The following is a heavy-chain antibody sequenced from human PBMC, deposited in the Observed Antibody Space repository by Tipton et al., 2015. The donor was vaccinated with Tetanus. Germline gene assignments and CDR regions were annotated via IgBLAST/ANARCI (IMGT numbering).Heavy chain of an antibody. J-gene: IGHJ3*02. CDR1: GASVRAGDYS. CDR3: AGSQSWFAFDI. V-gene: IGHV4-61*08. CDR2: IYSSGSA. Sequence: TLSLTCTVSGASVRAGDYSWNWIRQPPGKGLEWIGNIYSSGSANYNPPLRSRVTISVAASKDRFSLKMISVTPADTAVYYCAGSQSWFAFDIWGQGTIVTVSS. D-gene: IGHD3-10*01.